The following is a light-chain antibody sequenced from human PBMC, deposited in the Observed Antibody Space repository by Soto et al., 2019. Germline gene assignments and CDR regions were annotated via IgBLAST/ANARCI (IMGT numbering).Light chain of an antibody. J-gene: IGKJ1*01. CDR3: QQYNSYWT. CDR1: QSISSY. Sequence: DIQMTQSPSSLSASVGDTVTITCRASQSISSYLNWYQQKPGKAPKLLIYAASSLESGVQSRFSGGGSGTEFTLTIRSLQPDDFATYYCQQYNSYWTCGQGTKVDIK. V-gene: IGKV1-5*01. CDR2: AAS.